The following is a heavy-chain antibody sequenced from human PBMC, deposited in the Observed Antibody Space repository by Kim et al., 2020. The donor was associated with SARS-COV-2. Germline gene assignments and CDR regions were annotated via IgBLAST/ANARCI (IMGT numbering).Heavy chain of an antibody. Sequence: SETLSLTCTVSGGSISSYYWSWIRQPPGKGLEWIGYIYYSGSTNYNPSLKSRVTISVDTSKNQFSLKLSSVTAADTAVYYCARGIYYGSGSYFVDYWGQGTLVTVSS. CDR2: IYYSGST. J-gene: IGHJ4*02. D-gene: IGHD3-10*01. CDR3: ARGIYYGSGSYFVDY. CDR1: GGSISSYY. V-gene: IGHV4-59*01.